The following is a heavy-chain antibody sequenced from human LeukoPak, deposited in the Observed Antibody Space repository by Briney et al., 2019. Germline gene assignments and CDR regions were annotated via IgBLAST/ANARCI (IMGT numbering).Heavy chain of an antibody. CDR3: ARGVEPLAANTLAY. D-gene: IGHD1-14*01. CDR1: GFTVITND. Sequence: PGGSLRLSRAASGFTVITNDITWVRQAPGKGLEWVSVLYSDGNTKYADSVQGRFTISRDNSKNTLYLEMNSLSPDDTAVYYCARGVEPLAANTLAYWGQGTLVTVPS. CDR2: LYSDGNT. J-gene: IGHJ4*02. V-gene: IGHV3-53*01.